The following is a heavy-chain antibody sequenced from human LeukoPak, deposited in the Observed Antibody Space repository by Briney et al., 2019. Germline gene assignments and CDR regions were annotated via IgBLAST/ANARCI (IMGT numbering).Heavy chain of an antibody. D-gene: IGHD5-24*01. CDR2: IYYSGST. J-gene: IGHJ6*03. Sequence: SETLSLTCTVSGGSISSYYWSWIRQPPGKGLEWIGYIYYSGSTNYNPSLKSRVTISVDTSKNQFSLKLSSVTAADTAVYYCARGEGREMATSYYYYMDVWGKGTTVTVSS. V-gene: IGHV4-59*01. CDR3: ARGEGREMATSYYYYMDV. CDR1: GGSISSYY.